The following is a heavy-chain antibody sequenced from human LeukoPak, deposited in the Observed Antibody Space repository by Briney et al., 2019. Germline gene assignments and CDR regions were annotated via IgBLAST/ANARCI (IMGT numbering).Heavy chain of an antibody. V-gene: IGHV3-30*04. J-gene: IGHJ6*02. D-gene: IGHD2/OR15-2a*01. CDR1: GFTFSSYA. Sequence: GGSLRLSCAASGFTFSSYAMHWVRQAPGKGLEGVAVISYDGSNKYYADSVKGRFTISRDNSKNTLYLQMNSLRAEDTAVYYCAILNGAEGMDVWGQGTTVTVSS. CDR2: ISYDGSNK. CDR3: AILNGAEGMDV.